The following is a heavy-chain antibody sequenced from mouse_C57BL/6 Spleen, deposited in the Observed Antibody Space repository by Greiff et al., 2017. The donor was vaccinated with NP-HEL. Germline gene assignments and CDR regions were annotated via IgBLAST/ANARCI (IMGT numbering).Heavy chain of an antibody. CDR2: IYPGSGST. CDR1: GYTFTSYW. CDR3: ARDSTTVVATVDYFDY. J-gene: IGHJ2*01. V-gene: IGHV1-55*01. D-gene: IGHD1-1*01. Sequence: VQLQQPGAELVKPGASVKMSCKASGYTFTSYWITWVKQRPGQGLEWIGVIYPGSGSTNYNEKFKSKATLTVDTSSSTAYMQLSSLTSEDSAVYYCARDSTTVVATVDYFDYWGQGTTLTVSS.